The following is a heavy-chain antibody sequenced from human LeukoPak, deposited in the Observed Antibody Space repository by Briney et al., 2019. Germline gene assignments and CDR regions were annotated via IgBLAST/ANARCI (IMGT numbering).Heavy chain of an antibody. CDR3: ARVAHFDRGMDV. V-gene: IGHV3-48*04. Sequence: QSGGSLRLSCAASGFTFSSYSMKWVRQAPGKGLDWLSYISSGSSTIYYADSVTGRFTISRDNTKKTLYLEMNSLRAEDTAVYFCARVAHFDRGMDVWGQGTTVTVSS. CDR1: GFTFSSYS. J-gene: IGHJ6*02. CDR2: ISSGSSTI. D-gene: IGHD3-9*01.